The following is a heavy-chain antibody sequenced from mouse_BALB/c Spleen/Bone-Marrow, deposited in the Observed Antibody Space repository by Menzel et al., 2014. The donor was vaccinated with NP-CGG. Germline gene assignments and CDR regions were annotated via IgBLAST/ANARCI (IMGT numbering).Heavy chain of an antibody. CDR1: GYAFTNYW. V-gene: IGHV1-63*01. CDR3: ARAQCISVRYYAMDY. Sequence: QVQLQQSGAELVRPGTSVKISCKASGYAFTNYWLDWVKQSPGHGLEWIGDIYPGSGNTYFNEKFKGKATLTADKSSSTAYMQLSSLTSEDSAVYFGARAQCISVRYYAMDYWGQGTSVTGSS. CDR2: IYPGSGNT. J-gene: IGHJ4*01. D-gene: IGHD2-13*01.